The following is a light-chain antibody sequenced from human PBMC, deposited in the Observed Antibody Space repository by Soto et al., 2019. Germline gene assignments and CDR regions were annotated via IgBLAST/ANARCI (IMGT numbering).Light chain of an antibody. J-gene: IGKJ5*01. CDR2: SAS. CDR1: QSVSNN. CDR3: QQYNNWPIT. V-gene: IGKV3-15*01. Sequence: EIVLTQSPGTLSLSPGERATLSCRASQSVSNNYLAWYQQKPGQAPRLLIYSASRRATGFPGRFSGSGSGTDFTLTISSLQSEDFAVYYCQQYNNWPITFGQGTRLEIK.